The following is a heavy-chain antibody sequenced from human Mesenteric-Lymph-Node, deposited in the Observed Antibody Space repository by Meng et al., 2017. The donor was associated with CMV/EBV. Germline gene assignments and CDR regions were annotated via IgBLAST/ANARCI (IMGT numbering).Heavy chain of an antibody. J-gene: IGHJ3*02. Sequence: GESLKISCAVSGFTVSDNHLNWVRQAPGKGLEWVSTIYNDGVTAYADSVKGRFTVSRDTSKNTVYLQMNSLRAEDTAVYYCASFDYGGNSDSFEMWGQGTMVTVSS. D-gene: IGHD4-23*01. V-gene: IGHV3-53*01. CDR2: IYNDGVT. CDR1: GFTVSDNH. CDR3: ASFDYGGNSDSFEM.